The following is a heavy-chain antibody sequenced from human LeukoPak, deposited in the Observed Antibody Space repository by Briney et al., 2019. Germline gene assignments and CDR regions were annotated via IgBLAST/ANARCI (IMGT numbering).Heavy chain of an antibody. CDR3: ARLAFSGRYGADAFDI. CDR2: IYTSGST. J-gene: IGHJ3*02. D-gene: IGHD1-26*01. CDR1: GGSISSGDYY. V-gene: IGHV4-61*02. Sequence: SETLSLTCTVSGGSISSGDYYWTWIRQPAGEGLEWIGRIYTSGSTNYNPSLKSRVTISVDTSKNQFSLKLSSLTAADTAVYYCARLAFSGRYGADAFDIWGQGTMVTVSS.